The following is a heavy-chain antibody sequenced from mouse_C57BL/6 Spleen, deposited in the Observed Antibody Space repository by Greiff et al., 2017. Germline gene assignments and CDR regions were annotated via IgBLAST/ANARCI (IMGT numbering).Heavy chain of an antibody. Sequence: QVQLQQPGTELVKPGASVKLSCKASGYTFTSYWMHWVKQRPGQGLEWIGNIKPSNGGTNDNAKIKSKATLTVDKSYSTAYMQLSSLTSEDSAVYYCARSGVTTVVAPPYWGQGTLVTVSA. CDR2: IKPSNGGT. V-gene: IGHV1-53*01. J-gene: IGHJ3*01. D-gene: IGHD1-1*01. CDR3: ARSGVTTVVAPPY. CDR1: GYTFTSYW.